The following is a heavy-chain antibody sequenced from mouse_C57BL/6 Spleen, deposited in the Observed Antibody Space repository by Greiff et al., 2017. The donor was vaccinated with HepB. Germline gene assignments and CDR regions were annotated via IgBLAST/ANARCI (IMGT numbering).Heavy chain of an antibody. CDR1: GYTFTSYW. V-gene: IGHV1-61*01. J-gene: IGHJ2*01. D-gene: IGHD1-1*01. CDR3: ARDGSSYPYFDY. CDR2: IYPSDSET. Sequence: QVHVKQPGAELVRPGSSVKLSCKASGYTFTSYWMDWVKQRPGQGLEWIGNIYPSDSETHYNQKFKDKATLTVDKSSSTAYMQLSSLTSEDSAVYYCARDGSSYPYFDYWGQGTTLTVSS.